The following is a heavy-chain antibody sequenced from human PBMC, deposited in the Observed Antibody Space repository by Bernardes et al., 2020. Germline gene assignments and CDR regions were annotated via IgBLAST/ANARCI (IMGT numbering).Heavy chain of an antibody. CDR2: ISVYNGDT. V-gene: IGHV1-18*01. CDR1: GYIFTSYG. Sequence: ASMKVSCKASGYIFTSYGITWVRQAPGQGLEWMGWISVYNGDTKYAQNLQGRVTMTTDTSTRTAYVELRSLRSDDTAVYYCARDYYYGSGRVIDYWGQGTLVTVSS. J-gene: IGHJ4*02. D-gene: IGHD3-10*01. CDR3: ARDYYYGSGRVIDY.